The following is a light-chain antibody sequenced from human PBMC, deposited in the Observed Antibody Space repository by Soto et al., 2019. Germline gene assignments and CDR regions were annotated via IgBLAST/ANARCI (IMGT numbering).Light chain of an antibody. Sequence: DIPMTQSPSSLSASVGDRVTITCRASQGIRNYLAWYQQKPGKVPKLLIYAASTLQSGVPSRLSGSGSGTDFTLTISSQQPEDIATYHCQKYNSAARTFGQGTKVEIK. CDR3: QKYNSAART. V-gene: IGKV1-27*01. CDR1: QGIRNY. J-gene: IGKJ1*01. CDR2: AAS.